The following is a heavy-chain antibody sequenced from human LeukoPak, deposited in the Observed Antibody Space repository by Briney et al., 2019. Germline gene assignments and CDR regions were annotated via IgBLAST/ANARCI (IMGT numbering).Heavy chain of an antibody. CDR2: ISSSSYI. V-gene: IGHV3-69-1*01. J-gene: IGHJ4*02. CDR1: GFTFSDYY. CDR3: ARATLGKTFDY. Sequence: PGGSLRLSCAASGFTFSDYYMSWIRQAPGKGLEWVSSISSSSYIYYADSVKGRFTISRDNAKNSLYLQMNSLRAEDTAVYYCARATLGKTFDYWGQGTLVTVSS.